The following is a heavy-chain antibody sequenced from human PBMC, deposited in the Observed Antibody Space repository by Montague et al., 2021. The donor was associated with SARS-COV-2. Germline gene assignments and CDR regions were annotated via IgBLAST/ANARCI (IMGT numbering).Heavy chain of an antibody. J-gene: IGHJ4*02. CDR1: GGSISSYY. CDR3: ARDRYSCGWSSHFDY. Sequence: SETLSLTCTVSGGSISSYYWSWIRQPPGKGLEWIGYIYYSGSTNYNPSLKSRVTISVDTSKNQFSLKLSSVTAADTAVYFCARDRYSCGWSSHFDYWGQGTLVTVSS. V-gene: IGHV4-59*13. CDR2: IYYSGST. D-gene: IGHD6-19*01.